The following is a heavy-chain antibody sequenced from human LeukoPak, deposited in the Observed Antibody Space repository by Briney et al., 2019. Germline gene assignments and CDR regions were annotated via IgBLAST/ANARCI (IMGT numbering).Heavy chain of an antibody. CDR3: AKGIYAFSSGHDD. J-gene: IGHJ4*02. CDR1: GFIFSSYV. V-gene: IGHV3-23*01. CDR2: ISGSGDNT. D-gene: IGHD3-3*01. Sequence: GGSLRLSCAASGFIFSSYVMNWVRQAPGKGLEWVSGISGSGDNTYYADSVKGRFTISRDNSKNTLYVQMDSLRAEDTAVYYCAKGIYAFSSGHDDWGQGTLVTVSP.